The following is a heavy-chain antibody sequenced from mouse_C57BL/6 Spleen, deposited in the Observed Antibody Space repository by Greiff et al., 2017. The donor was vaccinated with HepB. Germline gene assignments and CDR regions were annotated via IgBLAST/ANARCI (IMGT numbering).Heavy chain of an antibody. D-gene: IGHD1-1*02. CDR2: IHPNSGST. J-gene: IGHJ2*01. Sequence: QVQLKQPGAELVKPGASVKLSCKASGYTFTSYWMHWVKQRPGQGLEWIGMIHPNSGSTNYNEKFKSKATLTVDKSSSTAYMQLSSLTSEDSAVYYCARSLEVGNYFDYWGQGTTLTVSS. CDR3: ARSLEVGNYFDY. CDR1: GYTFTSYW. V-gene: IGHV1-64*01.